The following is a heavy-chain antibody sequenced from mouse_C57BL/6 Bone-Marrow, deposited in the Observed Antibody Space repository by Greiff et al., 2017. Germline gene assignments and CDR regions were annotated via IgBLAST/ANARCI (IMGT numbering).Heavy chain of an antibody. CDR2: IWWDDDN. Sequence: QVTLKVSGPGILQPSQTLSLTCSFSGFSLSTFGLGVGWIRQPSGKGLEWLAHIWWDDDNYYNPALKSRLTISKDTSKNQVFLKIANVDTADTATYYCARIRADGYYVVWYLDVWGTGTTVTVSS. D-gene: IGHD2-3*01. V-gene: IGHV8-8*01. J-gene: IGHJ1*03. CDR1: GFSLSTFGLG. CDR3: ARIRADGYYVVWYLDV.